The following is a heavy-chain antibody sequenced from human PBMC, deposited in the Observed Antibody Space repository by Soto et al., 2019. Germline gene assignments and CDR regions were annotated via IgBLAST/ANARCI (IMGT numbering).Heavy chain of an antibody. CDR3: AKSDSSSWYGPYYYYGMDV. CDR2: ISGSGGST. J-gene: IGHJ6*02. D-gene: IGHD6-13*01. CDR1: GFTFSSYA. Sequence: LRLSCAASGFTFSSYAMSWVRQAPGKGLEWVSAISGSGGSTYYADSVKGRFTISRDNSKNTLYLQMNSLRAEDTAVYYCAKSDSSSWYGPYYYYGMDVWGQGTTVTVSS. V-gene: IGHV3-23*01.